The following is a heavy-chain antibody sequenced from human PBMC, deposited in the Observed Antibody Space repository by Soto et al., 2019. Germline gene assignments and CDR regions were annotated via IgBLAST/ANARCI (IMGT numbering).Heavy chain of an antibody. CDR2: IYYSGST. D-gene: IGHD2-21*02. CDR3: ARDGGNSDFDY. Sequence: SETLSLTCTVSGGSISSYYWSWIRQPPGKGLEWIGYIYYSGSTNYNPSLKSRVTISVDTSKNQFSLKLSSVTAADTAVYYCARDGGNSDFDYWGQGTLVTVS. V-gene: IGHV4-59*01. CDR1: GGSISSYY. J-gene: IGHJ4*02.